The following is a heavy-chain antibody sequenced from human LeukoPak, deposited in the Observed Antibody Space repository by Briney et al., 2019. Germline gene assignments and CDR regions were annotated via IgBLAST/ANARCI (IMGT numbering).Heavy chain of an antibody. J-gene: IGHJ4*02. V-gene: IGHV1-18*01. CDR2: ISAYNGNT. D-gene: IGHD2-15*01. CDR3: ARDDWLGYCSGGSCLVDY. CDR1: GYTFTSYG. Sequence: GASVKVSCKASGYTFTSYGISWVRRAPGQGLEWMGWISAYNGNTNYAQKLQGRVTMTTDTSTSTAYMELRSLRSDDTAVYYCARDDWLGYCSGGSCLVDYWGQGTLVTVSS.